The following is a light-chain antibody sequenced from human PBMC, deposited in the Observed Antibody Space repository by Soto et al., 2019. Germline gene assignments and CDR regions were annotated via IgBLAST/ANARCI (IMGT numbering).Light chain of an antibody. Sequence: EIVLTQSPGTLSLSPGERATLSCRASQSISSTYLTWYHQRPGQAPRLLIYDASRRATGIPDRFSGSGSGTDFTLTISRLAREDFALYYCQQYGSSPKTFGQGTKVDIK. CDR3: QQYGSSPKT. J-gene: IGKJ1*01. CDR2: DAS. CDR1: QSISSTY. V-gene: IGKV3-20*01.